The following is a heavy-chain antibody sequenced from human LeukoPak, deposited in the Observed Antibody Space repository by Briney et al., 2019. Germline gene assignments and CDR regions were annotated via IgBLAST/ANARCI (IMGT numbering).Heavy chain of an antibody. V-gene: IGHV3-23*01. CDR1: GFTFSSYW. CDR2: ISGSGGST. Sequence: GGSLRLSCAASGFTFSSYWMHWVRQGPGKGLEWVSAISGSGGSTYYADSVKGRFTISRDNSKNTLYLQMNSLRAEDTAVYYCARHKSEPLDAFDIWGQGTMVTVSS. J-gene: IGHJ3*02. CDR3: ARHKSEPLDAFDI.